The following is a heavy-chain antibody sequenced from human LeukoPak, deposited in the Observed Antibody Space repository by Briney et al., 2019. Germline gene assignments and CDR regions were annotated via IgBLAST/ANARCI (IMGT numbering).Heavy chain of an antibody. CDR3: ARDLGWYDSSSFDY. V-gene: IGHV1-24*01. Sequence: ASVKVSCKVSGYTLTELSIHWVRQAPGKGLEWMGGFDPEDGETIYAQKFQGRVTMTEDTSTDTAYMELSSLRSEDTAVYYCARDLGWYDSSSFDYWGQGTLVTVSS. CDR1: GYTLTELS. J-gene: IGHJ4*02. CDR2: FDPEDGET. D-gene: IGHD3-22*01.